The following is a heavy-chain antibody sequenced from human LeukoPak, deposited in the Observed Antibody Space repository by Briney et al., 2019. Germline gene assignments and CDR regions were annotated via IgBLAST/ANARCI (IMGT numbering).Heavy chain of an antibody. Sequence: PGGSLRLSCAASGFTFSSYNMNWVRQAPGQGLEWVSSITSGSSYIYYADSVKGRFTISRDNAKSSLYLQMNSLRAEDTAVYYCARVRSSSWYYVDYYYYYMDVWGKGTTVTVSS. CDR2: ITSGSSYI. J-gene: IGHJ6*03. CDR3: ARVRSSSWYYVDYYYYYMDV. V-gene: IGHV3-21*01. D-gene: IGHD6-13*01. CDR1: GFTFSSYN.